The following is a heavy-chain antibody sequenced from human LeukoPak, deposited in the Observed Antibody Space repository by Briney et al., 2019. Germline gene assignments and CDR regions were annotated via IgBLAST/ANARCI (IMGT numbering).Heavy chain of an antibody. Sequence: PGRSLRLSCAASGFTFSSYGMHWVRQAPGKGLEWVAVTWYDGSNKYYADSVKGRFTISRDNSKNTLYLQMNSLRAEDTAVYYCAREGSQYYYDSSGYSYYFDYWGQGTLVTVSS. CDR1: GFTFSSYG. J-gene: IGHJ4*02. D-gene: IGHD3-22*01. CDR2: TWYDGSNK. CDR3: AREGSQYYYDSSGYSYYFDY. V-gene: IGHV3-33*01.